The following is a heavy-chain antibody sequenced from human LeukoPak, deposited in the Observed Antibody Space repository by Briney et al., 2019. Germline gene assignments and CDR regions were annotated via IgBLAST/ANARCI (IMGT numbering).Heavy chain of an antibody. CDR2: FSGGGGST. J-gene: IGHJ4*02. CDR3: AKGPNAYLSGFDY. CDR1: GFTFSSYA. Sequence: PGGSLRLSCAASGFTFSSYAMSWVRQAPGKGLEWVPVFSGGGGSTYYADSVKGRFTISRDNSKNTLYLQMNSLRAEDTAVYYCAKGPNAYLSGFDYWGQGTLVTVSS. V-gene: IGHV3-23*01. D-gene: IGHD2-2*01.